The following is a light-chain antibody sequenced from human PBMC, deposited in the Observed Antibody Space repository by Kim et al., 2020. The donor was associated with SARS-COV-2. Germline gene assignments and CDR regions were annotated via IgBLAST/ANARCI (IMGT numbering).Light chain of an antibody. V-gene: IGKV3-20*01. CDR2: VAS. CDR3: QQYGSSPLT. CDR1: QSVSSSY. Sequence: PGERATLSCRASQSVSSSYLAWYQQKPRQAPRLLIYVASSRATGIPDRVSGSGSGTDFTLTISRLEPEDFAVYYCQQYGSSPLTFGGGTKVDIK. J-gene: IGKJ4*01.